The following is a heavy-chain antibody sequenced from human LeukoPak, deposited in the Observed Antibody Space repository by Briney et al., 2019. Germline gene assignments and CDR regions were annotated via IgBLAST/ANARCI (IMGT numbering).Heavy chain of an antibody. CDR3: ARYILGVVRWFDP. CDR2: IYHSGST. J-gene: IGHJ5*02. Sequence: PSETLSLTCAVSGGSVSSGGYSWSWIRQPPGKGLEWIGYIYHSGSTYYNPSLKSRVTISVDRSKNQLSLKLSSVTAADTAVYYCARYILGVVRWFDPWGQGTLVTVSS. D-gene: IGHD3-10*01. CDR1: GGSVSSGGYS. V-gene: IGHV4-30-2*01.